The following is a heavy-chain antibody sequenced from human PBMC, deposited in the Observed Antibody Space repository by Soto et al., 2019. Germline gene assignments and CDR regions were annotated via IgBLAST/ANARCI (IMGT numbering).Heavy chain of an antibody. D-gene: IGHD3-22*01. Sequence: GGSLRLSCAASGFTFSSYGMHWVRQAPGKGLEWVAAISYDGSNKYYADSVKGRFTISRDNSKNTLYLQMNSLRAEDTAVYYCAKDRHDSSGYWVPYFDYWGQGTLVTVSS. CDR2: ISYDGSNK. J-gene: IGHJ4*02. CDR3: AKDRHDSSGYWVPYFDY. V-gene: IGHV3-30*18. CDR1: GFTFSSYG.